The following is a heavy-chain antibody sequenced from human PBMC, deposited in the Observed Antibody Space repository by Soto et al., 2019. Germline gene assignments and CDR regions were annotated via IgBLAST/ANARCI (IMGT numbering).Heavy chain of an antibody. CDR3: ARRSGGGDPAENYYYYYMDV. V-gene: IGHV5-51*01. D-gene: IGHD3-3*01. CDR1: GYSFTSYW. J-gene: IGHJ6*03. CDR2: IYPGDSDT. Sequence: GESLKISCKGSGYSFTSYWIGWVRQMPGKGLEWMGIIYPGDSDTRYSPSFQGQVTISADKSISTAYLQWSSLKASDTAMYYCARRSGGGDPAENYYYYYMDVWGKGTTVTVSS.